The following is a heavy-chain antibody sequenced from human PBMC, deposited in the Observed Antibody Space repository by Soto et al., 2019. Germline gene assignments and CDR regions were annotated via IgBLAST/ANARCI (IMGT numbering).Heavy chain of an antibody. CDR3: AQDRLWFGRAAEDH. CDR1: GFIFRTFA. CDR2: ISDGGGST. D-gene: IGHD3-10*01. V-gene: IGHV3-23*01. Sequence: EVLLLESGGGLVQPGGSLRLSCAASGFIFRTFAMSWVRQAPGKGLEWVSGISDGGGSTYYADSVRGLFTLSRDNSKITLYLQMNSRRAEDTARYYWAQDRLWFGRAAEDHWGQGILVTVSS. J-gene: IGHJ4*02.